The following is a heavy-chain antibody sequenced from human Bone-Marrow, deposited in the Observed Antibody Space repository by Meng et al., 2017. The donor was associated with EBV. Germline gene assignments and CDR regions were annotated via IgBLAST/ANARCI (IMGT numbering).Heavy chain of an antibody. CDR1: GGSFSGYS. CDR2: INHSGST. Sequence: QVPPNQRGAGLLKPSETLSLTCAVYGGSFSGYSWSWIRQPPGKGLEWIGEINHSGSTNYNPSLKSRVTISVDTSKNQFSLKLSSVTAADTAVYYCARGKRWVRNWFDPWGQGTLVTVSS. D-gene: IGHD4-23*01. CDR3: ARGKRWVRNWFDP. V-gene: IGHV4-34*01. J-gene: IGHJ5*02.